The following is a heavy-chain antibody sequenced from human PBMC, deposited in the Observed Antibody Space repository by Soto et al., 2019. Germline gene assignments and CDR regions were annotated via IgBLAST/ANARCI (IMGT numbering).Heavy chain of an antibody. CDR3: AGGRKYSSVQVAY. D-gene: IGHD6-19*01. Sequence: QVQLVQSGAEVKKPGASVKVSCKASGYSFSSYNINWVRLATGQGLEWMGWMNPNSGNTGFAQKFQGRVTMTRDIYINRAYRELRGLSSDYTAGYYGAGGRKYSSVQVAYWGEGTLVTVSP. J-gene: IGHJ4*02. CDR2: MNPNSGNT. V-gene: IGHV1-8*01. CDR1: GYSFSSYN.